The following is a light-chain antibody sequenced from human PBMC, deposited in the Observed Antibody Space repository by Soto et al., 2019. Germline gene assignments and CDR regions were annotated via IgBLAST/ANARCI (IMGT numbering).Light chain of an antibody. CDR2: GAS. J-gene: IGKJ1*01. V-gene: IGKV3-20*01. CDR1: QSVSSNY. Sequence: IVLTQSPGTLSLSPGERGALACRASQSVSSNYVAWYQQKPGQAPRLLISGASHRATGTPDRFRGSGSGTDFTLTITRLEPEDFAVYYCHQYGSAPWTFGQGTKVDIK. CDR3: HQYGSAPWT.